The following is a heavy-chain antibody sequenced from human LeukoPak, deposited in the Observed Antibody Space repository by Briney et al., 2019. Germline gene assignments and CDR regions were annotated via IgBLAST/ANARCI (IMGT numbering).Heavy chain of an antibody. CDR1: GFTFSSYS. V-gene: IGHV3-48*01. CDR2: ISSSSTI. D-gene: IGHD2-2*02. Sequence: GGSLRLSCAASGFTFSSYSMNWVRQAPGKGLEWVSYISSSSTIYYADSVKGRFTISRDNAKNSLYLQMNSLRAEDTAVYYCARDTFDCSSTSCYIKTFDYWGQGTLVTASS. J-gene: IGHJ4*02. CDR3: ARDTFDCSSTSCYIKTFDY.